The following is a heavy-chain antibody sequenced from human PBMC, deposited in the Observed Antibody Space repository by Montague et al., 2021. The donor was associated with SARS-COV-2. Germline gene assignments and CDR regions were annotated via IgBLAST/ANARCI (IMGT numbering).Heavy chain of an antibody. D-gene: IGHD5-24*01. Sequence: SETLSLTCTVSGGSFNSSYWSWIRQPPGKGLEWIGYIHYSGSTNYNPSLKTRVTISVDTSKNQFSLKLNSMTAADTAVYYCAREGRWNWFDPWGLGTLVTVSS. CDR3: AREGRWNWFDP. CDR1: GGSFNSSY. V-gene: IGHV4-59*12. CDR2: IHYSGST. J-gene: IGHJ5*02.